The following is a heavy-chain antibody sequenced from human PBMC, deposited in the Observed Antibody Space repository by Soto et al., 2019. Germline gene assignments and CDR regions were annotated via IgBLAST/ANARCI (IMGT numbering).Heavy chain of an antibody. J-gene: IGHJ4*02. CDR2: ISSSSSTI. CDR3: ATDRGTYGFDY. Sequence: EVQLVESGGGLVKPGGSLRLSCAASGFIFSSYSMNWVRQAPGKGLEWVSYISSSSSTIYYADSVKGRFTISRDNANNSLYLQMDSLRADDTAVYYCATDRGTYGFDYWGQGTLVTVSS. CDR1: GFIFSSYS. V-gene: IGHV3-48*01. D-gene: IGHD3-10*01.